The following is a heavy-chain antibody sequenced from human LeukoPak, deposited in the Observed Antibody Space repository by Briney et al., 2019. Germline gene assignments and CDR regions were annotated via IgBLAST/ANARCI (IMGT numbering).Heavy chain of an antibody. J-gene: IGHJ5*02. D-gene: IGHD3-3*01. CDR3: AKSILRFLEWPHGGWFDP. CDR2: ISYDGSNK. V-gene: IGHV3-30-3*02. Sequence: GRSLRLSCAASGFTFSSYAMHWVRQAPGKGLEWVAVISYDGSNKYYADSVKGRFTISRDNSKNTLYLQMNSLRAEDTAVYYCAKSILRFLEWPHGGWFDPWGQGTLVTVSS. CDR1: GFTFSSYA.